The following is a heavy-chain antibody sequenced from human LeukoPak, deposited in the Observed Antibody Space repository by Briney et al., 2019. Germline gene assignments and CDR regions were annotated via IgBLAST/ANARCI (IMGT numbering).Heavy chain of an antibody. Sequence: SQTLSLTCTVSGGSISSGDYYWSWIRQPPGKGLEWIGYIYYSGGTYYNPSLKSRVTISVDTSKNQFSLKLSSVTAADTAVYYCAREDIVVGPPSGWYFDLWGRGTLVTVSS. J-gene: IGHJ2*01. D-gene: IGHD2-21*01. V-gene: IGHV4-30-4*01. CDR3: AREDIVVGPPSGWYFDL. CDR2: IYYSGGT. CDR1: GGSISSGDYY.